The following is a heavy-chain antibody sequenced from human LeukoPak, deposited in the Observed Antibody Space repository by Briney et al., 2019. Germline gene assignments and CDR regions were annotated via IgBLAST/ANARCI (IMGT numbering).Heavy chain of an antibody. CDR3: ARWVRSRAVAVRDLYFDY. V-gene: IGHV3-30-3*01. J-gene: IGHJ4*02. Sequence: AGGSLRLSCAASGFTFSSYAMHWVRQAPGKGLEWVAVISYDGSNKYYADSVKGRFTISRDNSKNTLYLQMNSLRAEDTAVYYCARWVRSRAVAVRDLYFDYWGQGTLVTVSS. CDR2: ISYDGSNK. D-gene: IGHD6-19*01. CDR1: GFTFSSYA.